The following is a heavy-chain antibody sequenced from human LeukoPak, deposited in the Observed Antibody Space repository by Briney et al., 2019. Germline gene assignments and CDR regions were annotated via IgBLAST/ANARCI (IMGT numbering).Heavy chain of an antibody. CDR1: GGSISSYY. V-gene: IGHV4-59*01. Sequence: SETLSLTCTVSGGSISSYYWSWIRQPPGKGLEWIGYIYYSGSTNYNPSLKSRVTISVDTSKNQFSLKLSSVTAADTAVYYCARDLTQYCSSTSCLGWFDPWGQGILVTVSS. D-gene: IGHD2-2*01. J-gene: IGHJ5*02. CDR2: IYYSGST. CDR3: ARDLTQYCSSTSCLGWFDP.